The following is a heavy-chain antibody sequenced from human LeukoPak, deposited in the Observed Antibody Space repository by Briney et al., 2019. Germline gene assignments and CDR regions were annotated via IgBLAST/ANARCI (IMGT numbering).Heavy chain of an antibody. J-gene: IGHJ4*02. CDR1: GYTFTNYG. CDR3: AKDKDGSSWYYFDY. CDR2: ISGDNGNT. D-gene: IGHD6-13*01. V-gene: IGHV1-18*01. Sequence: GASVKVSCKASGYTFTNYGISWVRQAPGQGLEWMGRISGDNGNTNYAQKLQGRVTMTTDTSTSTAYMELRSLRSDDTAVYYCAKDKDGSSWYYFDYWGQGTLVTVSS.